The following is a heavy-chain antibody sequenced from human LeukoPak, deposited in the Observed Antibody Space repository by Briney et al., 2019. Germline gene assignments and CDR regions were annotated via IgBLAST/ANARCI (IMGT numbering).Heavy chain of an antibody. CDR3: ARASERSRFDP. V-gene: IGHV3-9*01. D-gene: IGHD1-14*01. CDR1: GFAFDDFA. Sequence: PGGSLRLSCAASGFAFDDFAMHWVRQAPGKGLEWVSGISWNRDSIGYADSVKGRFTISRDNAKNFLYLQMNSLRAEDTALYYCARASERSRFDPWGQGTLVTVSS. J-gene: IGHJ5*02. CDR2: ISWNRDSI.